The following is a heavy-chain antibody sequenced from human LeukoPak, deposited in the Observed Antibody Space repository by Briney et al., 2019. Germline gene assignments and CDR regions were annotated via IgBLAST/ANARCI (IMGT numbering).Heavy chain of an antibody. Sequence: SVKVSCKASGGTFSSYAISCVRQAPGQGLEWMGRIIPIFGTANYAQKFQGRVTITTDESTSTAYMELSSLRSEDTAVYYCARDPHPSYGQYLVDYWGQGTLVTVSS. CDR3: ARDPHPSYGQYLVDY. CDR1: GGTFSSYA. J-gene: IGHJ4*02. V-gene: IGHV1-69*05. D-gene: IGHD5-18*01. CDR2: IIPIFGTA.